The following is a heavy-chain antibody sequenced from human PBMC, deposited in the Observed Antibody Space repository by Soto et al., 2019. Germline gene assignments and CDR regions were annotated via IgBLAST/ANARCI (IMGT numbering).Heavy chain of an antibody. CDR2: ISYDGGNK. D-gene: IGHD4-17*01. Sequence: GGSLRLSCAASGFTFSSYGVHWVRQAPGKGLEWVAVISYDGGNKYYADSVKGRFTISRDNSKNTLYLQMNSLRAEDTAVYYCAKLLTTAPVSDYWGQGTLVTVSS. J-gene: IGHJ4*02. CDR1: GFTFSSYG. V-gene: IGHV3-30*18. CDR3: AKLLTTAPVSDY.